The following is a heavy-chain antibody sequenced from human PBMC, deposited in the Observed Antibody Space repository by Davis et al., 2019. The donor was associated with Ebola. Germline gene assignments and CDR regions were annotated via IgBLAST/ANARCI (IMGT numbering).Heavy chain of an antibody. CDR1: GGTFSSYA. J-gene: IGHJ1*01. CDR3: ATAHYYDSSGYYYGYFQH. D-gene: IGHD3-22*01. CDR2: IIPILGIA. V-gene: IGHV1-69*04. Sequence: SVKVSCKASGGTFSSYAISWVRQAPGQGLEWMGRIIPILGIANYAQKFQGRVTITADKSTSTAYMELSSLRSEDTAVYYCATAHYYDSSGYYYGYFQHWGQGTLVTVSS.